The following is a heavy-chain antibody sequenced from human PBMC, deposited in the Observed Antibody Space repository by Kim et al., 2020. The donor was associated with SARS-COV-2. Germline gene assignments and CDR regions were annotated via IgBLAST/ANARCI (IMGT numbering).Heavy chain of an antibody. J-gene: IGHJ4*02. V-gene: IGHV3-23*03. CDR3: AKDYCSGGSCYSIFDY. CDR1: GFTFSSYA. D-gene: IGHD2-15*01. CDR2: IYRGGSTT. Sequence: GGSLRLSCAASGFTFSSYAMSWVRQTPGKGLEWVSVIYRGGSTTYYADSVKGRFTISRDNSKNTLSLQMNSLRAEDTAGYYCAKDYCSGGSCYSIFDYWGQGTLVSVSS.